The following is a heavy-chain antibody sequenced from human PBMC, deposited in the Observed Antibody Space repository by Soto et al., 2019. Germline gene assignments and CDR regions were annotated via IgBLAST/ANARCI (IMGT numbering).Heavy chain of an antibody. CDR1: GDSVSSGTVV. J-gene: IGHJ3*02. CDR3: ARGIYDNSVGKAFDI. CDR2: TYYRSRWYH. V-gene: IGHV6-1*01. Sequence: TLSLPCAISGDSVSSGTVVWNWIRLSPSRGLEWLGRTYYRSRWYHEYVVFLQSRISINPDTYKNHYNLQLNSVTPEETAVYYCARGIYDNSVGKAFDICGQGTKLTVSS. D-gene: IGHD2-21*01.